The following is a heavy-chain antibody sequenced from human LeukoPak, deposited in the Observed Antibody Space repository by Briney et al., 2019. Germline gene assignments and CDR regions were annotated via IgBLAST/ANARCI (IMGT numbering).Heavy chain of an antibody. V-gene: IGHV1-2*02. CDR2: INPNSGGT. Sequence: ASVKVSCKASGYTFTGYYMHWVRQAPGQGLEWMGWINPNSGGTNYAQKFQGRVTMTRDTSISTAYMELSRLRSGDTAVYYCALWVGATVAFDYWGQGTLVTVSS. J-gene: IGHJ4*02. CDR1: GYTFTGYY. D-gene: IGHD1-26*01. CDR3: ALWVGATVAFDY.